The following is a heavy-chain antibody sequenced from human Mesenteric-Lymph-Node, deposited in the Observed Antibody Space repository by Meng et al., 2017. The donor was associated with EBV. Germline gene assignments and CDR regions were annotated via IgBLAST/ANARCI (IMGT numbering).Heavy chain of an antibody. V-gene: IGHV3-11*01. D-gene: IGHD2-2*01. CDR1: GFTFSDYY. CDR3: ARERASAADFDY. Sequence: QVHLVESGGGLVKPGGSLIVSCAASGFTFSDYYMSWIRQAPGKGLEWVSYISDTGNTISYTDSVKGRFTISRDNAKNSLYLQMNSLRAGDTAVYYCARERASAADFDYWGQGTLVTVSS. J-gene: IGHJ4*02. CDR2: ISDTGNTI.